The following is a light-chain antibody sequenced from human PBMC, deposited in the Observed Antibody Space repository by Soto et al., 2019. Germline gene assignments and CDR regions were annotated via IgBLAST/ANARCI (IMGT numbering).Light chain of an antibody. V-gene: IGLV2-14*01. J-gene: IGLJ3*02. CDR2: EVS. CDR1: SSDVGGYNY. Sequence: QSALTQPASVSGSPGQSITISCTGTSSDVGGYNYVSWYQQHPGKAPKLMISEVSNRPSGVSNRFSGSKSGNTASLTISGLQAEDEADYYCSSYTSSSTLVFSEGTKVTVL. CDR3: SSYTSSSTLV.